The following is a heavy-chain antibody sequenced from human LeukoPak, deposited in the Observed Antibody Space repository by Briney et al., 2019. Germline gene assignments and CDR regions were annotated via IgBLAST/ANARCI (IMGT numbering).Heavy chain of an antibody. CDR3: ARVPRLYCSSTSCYRGGNAFDI. D-gene: IGHD2-2*02. V-gene: IGHV1-46*01. CDR1: GYTFTSYY. J-gene: IGHJ3*02. CDR2: INPSGGST. Sequence: GASVKVSCKASGYTFTSYYMHWVRQAPGQGLEWMGIINPSGGSTSYAQKFQGRVTMTRDTSTSTVYMELSSLRSEDTAVYYCARVPRLYCSSTSCYRGGNAFDIWGQGTMVTASS.